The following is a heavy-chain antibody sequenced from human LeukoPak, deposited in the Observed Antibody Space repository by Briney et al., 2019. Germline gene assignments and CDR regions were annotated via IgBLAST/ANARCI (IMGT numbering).Heavy chain of an antibody. CDR2: INAGGGIT. CDR3: AKGGLRSTPLDY. J-gene: IGHJ4*02. Sequence: PGGSLRLPCAASGFTFGTYAMTWVRQAPGKGLEWVSVINAGGGITYYADSVKGRFTFSRDNSKNTLSLQMNSLRAEDTAVYYCAKGGLRSTPLDYWGQGALVTVSS. D-gene: IGHD4-17*01. CDR1: GFTFGTYA. V-gene: IGHV3-23*01.